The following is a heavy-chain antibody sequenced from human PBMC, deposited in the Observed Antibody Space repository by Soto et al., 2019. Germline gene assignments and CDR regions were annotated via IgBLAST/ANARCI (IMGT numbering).Heavy chain of an antibody. J-gene: IGHJ4*02. D-gene: IGHD4-4*01. V-gene: IGHV1-18*01. Sequence: ASVKVSCKGLGYTFTSYGISWVRQAPGQGLEWMGWIRPNDGHTNYAQKFQDRVTMTRDTSTTTVYMDLRSLGSDDTAVYYCAIIRSGDYSDFDYWGQGTLVTVYS. CDR2: IRPNDGHT. CDR3: AIIRSGDYSDFDY. CDR1: GYTFTSYG.